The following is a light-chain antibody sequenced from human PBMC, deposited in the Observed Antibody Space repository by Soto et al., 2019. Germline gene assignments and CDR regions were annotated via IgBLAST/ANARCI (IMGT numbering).Light chain of an antibody. Sequence: EIVLTQSPATLSLSPGERATLSCRASQSVSNYLAWYQQKPGQAPRLLIYDASNRATGIPARFSGSGSGTDCTLTISSLEPEDFAVSYCQQRSNWPLLTFGGGTKVEIK. J-gene: IGKJ4*01. CDR3: QQRSNWPLLT. CDR2: DAS. CDR1: QSVSNY. V-gene: IGKV3-11*01.